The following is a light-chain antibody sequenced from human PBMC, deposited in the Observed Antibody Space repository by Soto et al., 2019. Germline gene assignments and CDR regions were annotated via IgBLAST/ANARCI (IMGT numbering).Light chain of an antibody. V-gene: IGKV1-12*01. Sequence: DILLTQSPSSVSASVGDRVTITCRASQGISSWLAWYQQKPGKAPKLLIYAASSWPSGVPSRFSGSGSGTDFTITIISLQHADFATYYCQQANSFPITFGQGTRLEIK. J-gene: IGKJ5*01. CDR1: QGISSW. CDR2: AAS. CDR3: QQANSFPIT.